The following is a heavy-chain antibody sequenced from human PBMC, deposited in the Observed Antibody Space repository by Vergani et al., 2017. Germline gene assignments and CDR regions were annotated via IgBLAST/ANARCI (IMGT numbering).Heavy chain of an antibody. CDR2: IRYDGSNK. CDR3: AKVSAYYDILTGYYFDC. CDR1: GFTFSSYG. Sequence: QVQLVESGGGVVQPGGSLRLSCAASGFTFSSYGMHWVRQAPGKGLEWVAFIRYDGSNKYYADSVKGRFTISRDNSKNTLYLQMNSLRAEDTAVYYCAKVSAYYDILTGYYFDCWGQGTLVTVSS. J-gene: IGHJ4*02. D-gene: IGHD3-9*01. V-gene: IGHV3-30*02.